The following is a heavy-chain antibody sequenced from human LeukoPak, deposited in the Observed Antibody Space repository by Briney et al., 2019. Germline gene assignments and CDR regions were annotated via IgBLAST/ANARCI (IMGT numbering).Heavy chain of an antibody. J-gene: IGHJ2*01. CDR1: GGSISSYY. D-gene: IGHD3-22*01. V-gene: IGHV4-59*01. CDR3: AREKNYYESSGYYLGYFDL. Sequence: SETLSLTCTLSGGSISSYYGSWIRQPPGKGLEWIGCIYYSGSTNYNPSLKSRVTISVDTSKNQFSLKLSSVTAADTAVYYCAREKNYYESSGYYLGYFDLWGRGTLVTVSS. CDR2: IYYSGST.